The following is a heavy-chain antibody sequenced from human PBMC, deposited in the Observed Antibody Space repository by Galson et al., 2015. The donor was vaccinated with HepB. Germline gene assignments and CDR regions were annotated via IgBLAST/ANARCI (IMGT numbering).Heavy chain of an antibody. CDR1: GFTFGDYG. V-gene: IGHV3-49*03. J-gene: IGHJ4*01. CDR3: CREFALLGGFHRAFDY. D-gene: IGHD4-23*01. CDR2: IRSKTYGATT. Sequence: SLRLSCATSGFTFGDYGVSWFRQAPGKGLEWLGFIRSKTYGATTQYAASVKGRFTISRDDSESTAYLQMNSPKTEDSGVYYCCREFALLGGFHRAFDYWGHGTLVTVSP.